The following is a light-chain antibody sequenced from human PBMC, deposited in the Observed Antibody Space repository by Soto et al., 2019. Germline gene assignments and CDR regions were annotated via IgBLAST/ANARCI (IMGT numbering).Light chain of an antibody. CDR1: QSINTW. CDR3: QQYSSSLLT. V-gene: IGKV1-5*03. CDR2: KAS. Sequence: DIKTSQSPSTLYASLGARVTVTCRASQSINTWLAWYQQKPGKAPKLLMYKASTLQSGVPSRFSGNGSGTEFTLTISSLQPDDLAIYYCQQYSSSLLTFGGGTKVDIK. J-gene: IGKJ4*01.